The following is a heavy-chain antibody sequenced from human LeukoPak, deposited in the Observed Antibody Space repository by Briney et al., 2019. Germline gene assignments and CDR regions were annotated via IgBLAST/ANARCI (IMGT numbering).Heavy chain of an antibody. CDR3: ARVPLHDDSGHYYPH. D-gene: IGHD3-22*01. CDR1: GYTFTSYG. V-gene: IGHV1-3*01. Sequence: GASVKVSCKTSGYTFTSYGMHWVRQAPGQSLEWMGLINGGNGNTKYSEKFQGRVTIIRDTSASTAYMELSSLRSEDTAVYYCARVPLHDDSGHYYPHWGQGTLVTVSS. J-gene: IGHJ1*01. CDR2: INGGNGNT.